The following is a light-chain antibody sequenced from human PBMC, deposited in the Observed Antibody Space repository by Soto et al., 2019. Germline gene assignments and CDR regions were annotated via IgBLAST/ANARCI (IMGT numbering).Light chain of an antibody. CDR3: QQGTTFST. CDR1: QDISSW. Sequence: DLQMTQSPSSVSASVGDRVAITCRASQDISSWLAWYQQKPGKAPKLLIYAASSLQSGVPSRFSGSGSGTDFTLTISNLQPEDFATYYCQQGTTFSTFGVGTKVEIK. V-gene: IGKV1-12*01. J-gene: IGKJ4*01. CDR2: AAS.